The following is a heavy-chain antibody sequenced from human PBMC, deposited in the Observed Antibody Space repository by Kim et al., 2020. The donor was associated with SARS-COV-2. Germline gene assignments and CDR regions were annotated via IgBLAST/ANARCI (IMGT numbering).Heavy chain of an antibody. Sequence: GGSLRLSCAASGFTFSSYAMHWVRQAPGKGLEWVAVISYDGSNKYYADSVKGRFTISRDNSKNTLYLQMNSLRAEDTAVYYCASGPIVVVPADDYWGQGTLVTVSS. CDR2: ISYDGSNK. CDR3: ASGPIVVVPADDY. V-gene: IGHV3-30-3*01. J-gene: IGHJ4*02. D-gene: IGHD2-2*01. CDR1: GFTFSSYA.